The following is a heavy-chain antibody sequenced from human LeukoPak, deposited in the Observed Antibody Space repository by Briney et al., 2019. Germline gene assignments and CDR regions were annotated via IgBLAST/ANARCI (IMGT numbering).Heavy chain of an antibody. CDR1: GGSISRADYY. Sequence: PSETLSLTCTVSGGSISRADYYWSWIRQPPGKGLEWIGEINHSGSTNYNPSLKSRVTISVDTSKNQFSLKLSSVTAADTAVYYCARGRDRDYDSSGYYYFDYWGQGTLVTVSS. CDR2: INHSGST. J-gene: IGHJ4*02. D-gene: IGHD3-22*01. CDR3: ARGRDRDYDSSGYYYFDY. V-gene: IGHV4-34*01.